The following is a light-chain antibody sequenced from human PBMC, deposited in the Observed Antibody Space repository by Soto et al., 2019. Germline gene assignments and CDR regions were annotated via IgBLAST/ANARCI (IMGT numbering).Light chain of an antibody. CDR1: SSNIGVNT. CDR3: ASWDDSLNGVV. V-gene: IGLV1-44*01. J-gene: IGLJ2*01. Sequence: QTVVTQPPSASGTPGQGVTISCSGSSSNIGVNTVNWYQQLPGTAPKLFIYSNNLRPSGVPDQLSGSKSGTSASLAISGLQSEDEADYHGASWDDSLNGVVFGGGTKLTVL. CDR2: SNN.